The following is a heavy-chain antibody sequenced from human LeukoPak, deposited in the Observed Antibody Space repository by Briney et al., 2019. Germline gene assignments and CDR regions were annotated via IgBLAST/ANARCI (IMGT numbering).Heavy chain of an antibody. V-gene: IGHV4-31*03. Sequence: SETLSLTCTVSGVSVSDGRYYWTWIRQHPGKGLEWIGYKYYSGSAKYNPSLKSRLTISIDTSKNQFSLQLSSVTAADTATYYCATPYCSSISCLDVFNVWGQGTRVTVSS. D-gene: IGHD2-2*01. CDR1: GVSVSDGRYY. CDR3: ATPYCSSISCLDVFNV. J-gene: IGHJ3*01. CDR2: KYYSGSA.